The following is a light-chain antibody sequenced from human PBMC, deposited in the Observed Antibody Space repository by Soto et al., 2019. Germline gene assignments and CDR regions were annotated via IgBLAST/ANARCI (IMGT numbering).Light chain of an antibody. CDR1: SSDVGGYNY. CDR3: CSYAGSYTDV. V-gene: IGLV2-11*01. Sequence: QSVLTQPRSVSGSPGQSVTISCTGTSSDVGGYNYVSWYQQHPGKAPKLMIYDVSKRPSGVPGRFSGSKSGNTASLTISGLQAEDEADYYCCSYAGSYTDVFGTGTKLTVL. J-gene: IGLJ1*01. CDR2: DVS.